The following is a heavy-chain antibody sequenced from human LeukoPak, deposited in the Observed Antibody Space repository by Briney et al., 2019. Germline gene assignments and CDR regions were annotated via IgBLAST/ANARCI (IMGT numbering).Heavy chain of an antibody. CDR3: ARDLEGQDY. CDR1: GFSLSIHQ. Sequence: GGSLRLSCTGSGFSLSIHQMVWVRQVAEKGLEWVSSISSRSTYTYYADSVKGRFTVSRDNAKNSLYLQMDSLRDEDTAVYYCARDLEGQDYWGQGSLVTVSS. V-gene: IGHV3-21*06. CDR2: ISSRSTYT. J-gene: IGHJ4*02.